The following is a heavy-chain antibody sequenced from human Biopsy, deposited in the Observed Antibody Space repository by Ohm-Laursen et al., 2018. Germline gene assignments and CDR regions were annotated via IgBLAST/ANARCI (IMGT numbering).Heavy chain of an antibody. CDR3: ARNTGWYGDLYYFDY. Sequence: ATVKVSCKASGYSFTSYYMHWVRQAPGQGLEWMGMINPCGSTTSYPQIFQGRVTMTRDTSKSTVYMELSSLRSADTAVYFCARNTGWYGDLYYFDYWGQGTLVTVSS. V-gene: IGHV1-46*01. CDR2: INPCGSTT. J-gene: IGHJ4*02. CDR1: GYSFTSYY. D-gene: IGHD6-19*01.